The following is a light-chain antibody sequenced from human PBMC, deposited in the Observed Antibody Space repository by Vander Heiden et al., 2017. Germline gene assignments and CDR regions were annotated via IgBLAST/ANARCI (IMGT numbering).Light chain of an antibody. CDR1: GGSIGSNY. J-gene: IGLJ3*02. V-gene: IGLV6-57*02. Sequence: FTLSQPHSVPESPRTTVTISCTGSGGSIGSNYVQWYQQGPGRAPSIVIYENKQRPSGVPDRFSGSSDSTSNSASLTSSGLKHEDEADYECQSYDRSDVVFGGGTKLTVL. CDR3: QSYDRSDVV. CDR2: ENK.